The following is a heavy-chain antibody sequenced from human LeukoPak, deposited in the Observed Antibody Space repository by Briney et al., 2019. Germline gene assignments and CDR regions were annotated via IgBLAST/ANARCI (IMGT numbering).Heavy chain of an antibody. CDR3: ARGLSHYYDSSGYYRGFY. CDR1: EFTFSSYG. Sequence: GGSLRLSCAASEFTFSSYGMHWVRQAPGKGLEWVAVIWYDGSNKYYADSVKGRFTISRDSSKNTLYLQMNSLRAEDTAVYYCARGLSHYYDSSGYYRGFYWGQGTLVTVSS. CDR2: IWYDGSNK. J-gene: IGHJ4*02. V-gene: IGHV3-33*01. D-gene: IGHD3-22*01.